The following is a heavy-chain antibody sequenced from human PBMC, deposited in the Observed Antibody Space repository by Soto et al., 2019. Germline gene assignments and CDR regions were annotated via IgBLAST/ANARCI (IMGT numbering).Heavy chain of an antibody. CDR2: IYYSGST. Sequence: SETLSLTCIVSGDSISSSSYYWGWIRQPPGKGLEWIGSIYYSGSTYYNPSLKSRVTISVDTSTNQFSLKLSSVTAADTAVYYCARLYMVRGVMDWFDPWGQGTLVTVSS. D-gene: IGHD3-10*01. V-gene: IGHV4-39*01. CDR3: ARLYMVRGVMDWFDP. J-gene: IGHJ5*02. CDR1: GDSISSSSYY.